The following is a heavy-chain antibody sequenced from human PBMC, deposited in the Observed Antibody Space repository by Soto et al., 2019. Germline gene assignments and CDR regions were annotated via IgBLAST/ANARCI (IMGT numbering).Heavy chain of an antibody. V-gene: IGHV4-59*01. CDR3: ARGGNRYSNVASGVGGFDY. D-gene: IGHD5-12*01. J-gene: IGHJ4*02. Sequence: SETLSLSCTVSGASISSSYWSWIRQSPGKGLEWIGYVYHTGSTNYNPSLKSRVTISLDTSKSQFSLNLTSLTTADTAVYFCARGGNRYSNVASGVGGFDYWGQGSLVTVSS. CDR1: GASISSSY. CDR2: VYHTGST.